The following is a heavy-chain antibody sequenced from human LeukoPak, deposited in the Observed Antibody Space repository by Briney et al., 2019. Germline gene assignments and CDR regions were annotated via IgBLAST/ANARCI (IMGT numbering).Heavy chain of an antibody. CDR3: AREDYYYDSSGYLEYFQH. CDR2: ISYDGSNK. CDR1: GFTFSSYA. J-gene: IGHJ1*01. V-gene: IGHV3-30-3*01. D-gene: IGHD3-22*01. Sequence: GRSLRLSCAASGFTFSSYAMHWVRQAPGKGLEWVAVISYDGSNKYYADSVKGRFTISRDNSKNTLYLQMNSLRAEDTAVYYCAREDYYYDSSGYLEYFQHWGQGTLVTVSS.